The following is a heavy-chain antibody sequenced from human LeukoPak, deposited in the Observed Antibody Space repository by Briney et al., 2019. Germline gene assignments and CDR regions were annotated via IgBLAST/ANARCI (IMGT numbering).Heavy chain of an antibody. CDR1: GCSISSSSYY. CDR2: IYYSGST. Sequence: KPSETLSLTCTVSGCSISSSSYYWGWIRQPPGKGLEWIGSIYYSGSTYYNPSLKSRVTISVDTSKNQFSLKLSSVTAADTAVYYCARHFIGGSYYKSSWFDPWGQGTLVTVSS. J-gene: IGHJ5*02. V-gene: IGHV4-39*01. CDR3: ARHFIGGSYYKSSWFDP. D-gene: IGHD1-26*01.